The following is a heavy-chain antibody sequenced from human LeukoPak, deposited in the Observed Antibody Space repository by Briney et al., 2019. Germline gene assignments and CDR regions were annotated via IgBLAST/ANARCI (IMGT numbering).Heavy chain of an antibody. CDR3: ARSNYGFWSGYYYMDV. CDR1: GYTFTSYY. CDR2: INPNSGGT. D-gene: IGHD3-3*01. V-gene: IGHV1-2*02. J-gene: IGHJ6*03. Sequence: ASVKVSCKASGYTFTSYYMHWVRQAPGQGLEWMGWINPNSGGTNYAQKFQGRVTMTRDTSISTAYMELSRLRSDDTAVYYCARSNYGFWSGYYYMDVWGKGTTVTVSS.